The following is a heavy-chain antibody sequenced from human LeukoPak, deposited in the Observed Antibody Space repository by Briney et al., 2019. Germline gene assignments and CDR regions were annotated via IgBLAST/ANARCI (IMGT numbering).Heavy chain of an antibody. Sequence: SQTLSLTCALSGDSVSSNSAAWNWIRQSPSRGLEWLGRTYYRSRWYNDYVVSVRSRITINPDTAKNQFSLHLSSVTPEDTAVYYCAREDTTGYYSAFDYWGQGTLVTVSS. CDR1: GDSVSSNSAA. D-gene: IGHD3-22*01. CDR3: AREDTTGYYSAFDY. CDR2: TYYRSRWYN. J-gene: IGHJ4*02. V-gene: IGHV6-1*01.